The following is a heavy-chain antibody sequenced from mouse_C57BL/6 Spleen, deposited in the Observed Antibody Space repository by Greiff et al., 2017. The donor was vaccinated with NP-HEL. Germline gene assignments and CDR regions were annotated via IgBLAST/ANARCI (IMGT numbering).Heavy chain of an antibody. CDR2: IDPSDSYT. J-gene: IGHJ3*01. Sequence: QVQLQQPGAELVKPGASVKLSCKASGYTFTSYWMQWVKQRPGQGLEWIGEIDPSDSYTNYNQKFKGKATLTVDTSSSTAYMQLSSLTSEDSAVYYCARNPSNGFAYWGQGTLVTVSA. CDR1: GYTFTSYW. V-gene: IGHV1-50*01. D-gene: IGHD2-10*02. CDR3: ARNPSNGFAY.